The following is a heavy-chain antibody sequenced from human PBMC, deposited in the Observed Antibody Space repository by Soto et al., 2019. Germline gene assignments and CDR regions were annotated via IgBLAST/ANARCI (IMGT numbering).Heavy chain of an antibody. J-gene: IGHJ6*02. CDR2: IIPIFGTA. Sequence: SVKVSCKASGGTFSSYAISWVRQAPGQGLEWMGGIIPIFGTANYAQKFQGRVTITADKSTSTAYMELGSLRSEDTAVYYCARDVLRYYDFWSGEMNGMDVWGQGTTVIVSS. D-gene: IGHD3-3*01. CDR3: ARDVLRYYDFWSGEMNGMDV. V-gene: IGHV1-69*06. CDR1: GGTFSSYA.